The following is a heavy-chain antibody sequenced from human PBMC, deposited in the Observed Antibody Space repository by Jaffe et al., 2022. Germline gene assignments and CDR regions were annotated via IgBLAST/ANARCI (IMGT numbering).Heavy chain of an antibody. V-gene: IGHV3-43D*04. CDR2: ISWDGRST. CDR1: GFTFDNYA. Sequence: EVQLVESGGVVVQPGGSLRLSCAASGFTFDNYAIHWVRQAPGKGLEWVSLISWDGRSTYYADSVKGRFTISRDSTKDSVYLQMNSLRAEDTALYYCAKDIGRWETVYYYYYMDVWGKGTTVTVSS. CDR3: AKDIGRWETVYYYYYMDV. D-gene: IGHD1-26*01. J-gene: IGHJ6*03.